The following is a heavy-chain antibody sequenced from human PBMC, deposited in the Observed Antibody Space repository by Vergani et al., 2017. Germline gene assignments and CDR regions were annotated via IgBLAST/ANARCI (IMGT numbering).Heavy chain of an antibody. V-gene: IGHV4-4*03. Sequence: QVQLQESGPGLVKPPGTLSLTCAVSGGSISSNNWWSWVRQTPGKGLEWIGEIYHSVITNYNPSLTSRVTISVDKSKNQFSLKLSSVSAADTAVYYCARQPGYCSGGSCYSDAFDISGQGTMVTVSS. CDR1: GGSISSNNW. CDR2: IYHSVIT. CDR3: ARQPGYCSGGSCYSDAFDI. D-gene: IGHD2-15*01. J-gene: IGHJ3*02.